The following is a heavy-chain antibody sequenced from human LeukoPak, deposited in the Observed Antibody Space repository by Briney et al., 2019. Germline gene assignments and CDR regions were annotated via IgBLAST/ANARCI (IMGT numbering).Heavy chain of an antibody. Sequence: PGGSLRLSCAASGFTFSSYAMSWVRQAPGKGLEWVSAISGSGGSTYYADSVKGRFTISRDNSKNTLYLQMNSLRAGDTAVYYCANYDPDCTNGVCRYYYYYGMDVWGQGTTVTVSS. J-gene: IGHJ6*02. CDR3: ANYDPDCTNGVCRYYYYYGMDV. V-gene: IGHV3-23*01. CDR1: GFTFSSYA. CDR2: ISGSGGST. D-gene: IGHD2-8*01.